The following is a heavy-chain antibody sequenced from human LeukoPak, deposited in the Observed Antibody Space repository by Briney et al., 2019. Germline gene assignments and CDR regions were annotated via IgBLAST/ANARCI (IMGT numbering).Heavy chain of an antibody. CDR1: GYTFTSYG. J-gene: IGHJ5*02. Sequence: ASAKVSCKASGYTFTSYGISWVRQAPGQGLEWMGWISAYSGNTNYAQKLQGRVTMTTDTSTSTAYMELRSLRSDDTAVYYCARDCGGDCSPNWFDPWGQGTLVTVSS. CDR3: ARDCGGDCSPNWFDP. V-gene: IGHV1-18*01. CDR2: ISAYSGNT. D-gene: IGHD2-21*02.